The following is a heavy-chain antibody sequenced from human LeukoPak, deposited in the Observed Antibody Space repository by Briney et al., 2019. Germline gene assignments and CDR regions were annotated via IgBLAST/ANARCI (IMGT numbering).Heavy chain of an antibody. Sequence: SQTLSLTCTVSGGSISSGDYYWSWIRQPPGKGLEWIAYMCYSGSTYYNPSLKSRVTMSADTSKNQLSLKLSSVTAADTAVYYCARPYYYDSRIDPWGQGILVTVSS. V-gene: IGHV4-30-4*01. J-gene: IGHJ5*02. CDR2: MCYSGST. CDR3: ARPYYYDSRIDP. D-gene: IGHD3-22*01. CDR1: GGSISSGDYY.